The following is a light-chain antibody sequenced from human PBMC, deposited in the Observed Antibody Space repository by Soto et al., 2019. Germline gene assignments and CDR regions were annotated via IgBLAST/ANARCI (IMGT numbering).Light chain of an antibody. CDR2: DVS. CDR3: SSYTSSTTEV. J-gene: IGLJ1*01. V-gene: IGLV2-14*03. CDR1: SSDVGGYNY. Sequence: QSALTQPASVSGSPGQSIAISCTGTSSDVGGYNYVSWYQQHPGKAPKLMIYDVSSRHSGVSNRFSGSKSGNTASLTISGLQAGDEADYYCSSYTSSTTEVFGTGTKLTVL.